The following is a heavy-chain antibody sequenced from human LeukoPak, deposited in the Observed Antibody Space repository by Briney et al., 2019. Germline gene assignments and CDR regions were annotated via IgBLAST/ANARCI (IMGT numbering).Heavy chain of an antibody. J-gene: IGHJ6*03. V-gene: IGHV4-39*01. CDR3: ARIYSYGSVRYYYYYYMDV. CDR1: GGSISSSSYY. CDR2: IYYSGST. D-gene: IGHD5-18*01. Sequence: SETLSLTCTVSGGSISSSSYYWGWIRQPPGRGLEWIGRIYYSGSTYYNPSLKSRVTISVDTSKNQFSLKLSSVTAADTAVYYCARIYSYGSVRYYYYYYMDVWGKGTTVTVSS.